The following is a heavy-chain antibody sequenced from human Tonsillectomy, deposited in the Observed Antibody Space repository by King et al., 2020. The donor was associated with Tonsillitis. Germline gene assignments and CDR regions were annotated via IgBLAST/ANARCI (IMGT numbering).Heavy chain of an antibody. CDR3: ARFGNSFDY. CDR2: VDYSGST. CDR1: GDSITIFS. Sequence: VQLQESGPGLVKPSETLSLTCSVSGDSITIFSWSWIRQPPGKALEWIGYVDYSGSTKYNPSFKSRVAISMDTSKNQFSVCLTSVTAADTAVYYCARFGNSFDYWGQGPLVTVSS. D-gene: IGHD3-16*01. J-gene: IGHJ4*02. V-gene: IGHV4-59*01.